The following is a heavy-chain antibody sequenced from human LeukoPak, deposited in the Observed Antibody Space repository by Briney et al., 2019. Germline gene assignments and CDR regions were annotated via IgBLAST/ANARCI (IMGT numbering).Heavy chain of an antibody. J-gene: IGHJ6*02. CDR1: GVSISSYY. CDR2: IHHSGST. V-gene: IGHV4-59*12. CDR3: ARGRSVIAARATTPTYYYYGMDV. Sequence: SETLSLTCTVSGVSISSYYWSWIRQPPGKGLEWIGYIHHSGSTNYNPSLKSRVTISVDTSKNQFSLKLSSVTAADTAVYYCARGRSVIAARATTPTYYYYGMDVWGQGTTVTVSS. D-gene: IGHD6-6*01.